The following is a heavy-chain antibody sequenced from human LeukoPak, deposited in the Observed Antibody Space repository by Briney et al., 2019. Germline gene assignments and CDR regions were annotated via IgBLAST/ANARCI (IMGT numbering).Heavy chain of an antibody. V-gene: IGHV3-30-3*01. D-gene: IGHD4-23*01. CDR1: GFTFSSYA. CDR3: ARGATVVTADY. J-gene: IGHJ4*02. CDR2: ISYDGSNK. Sequence: GGSLRLPCAASGFTFSSYAMHWVRQAPGKGLEWVAVISYDGSNKYYADSVKGRFTISRDNSKNTLYLQMNSLRAEDTAVYYCARGATVVTADYWGQGTLVTVSS.